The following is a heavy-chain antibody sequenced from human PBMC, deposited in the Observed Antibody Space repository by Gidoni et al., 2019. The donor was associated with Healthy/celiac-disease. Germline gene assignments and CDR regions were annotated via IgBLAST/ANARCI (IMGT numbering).Heavy chain of an antibody. CDR2: MKQDGSEK. D-gene: IGHD4-4*01. Sequence: SWVRQAPGKGLEWVANMKQDGSEKYYVDSVKGRFTISRDNAKNSLYLQMNSLRAEDTAVYYCARDSTDYWGQGTLVTVSS. CDR3: ARDSTDY. J-gene: IGHJ4*02. V-gene: IGHV3-7*03.